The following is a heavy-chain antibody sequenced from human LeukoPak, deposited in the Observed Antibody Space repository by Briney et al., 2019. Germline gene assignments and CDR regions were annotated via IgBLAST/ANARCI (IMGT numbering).Heavy chain of an antibody. Sequence: GGSLRLSCAPSVFTFSSYAMSWVRQAPGKGGEWVSAISGSGGSTYYADSVKGRFTIPRDNSKNTLYLQMNSLRAEDTAVYYCAKDRKYGSGSYYYFDYWGQGTLVTVSS. CDR3: AKDRKYGSGSYYYFDY. V-gene: IGHV3-23*01. CDR1: VFTFSSYA. J-gene: IGHJ4*02. CDR2: ISGSGGST. D-gene: IGHD3-10*01.